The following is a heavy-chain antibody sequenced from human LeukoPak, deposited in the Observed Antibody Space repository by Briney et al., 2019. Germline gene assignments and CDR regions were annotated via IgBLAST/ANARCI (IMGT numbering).Heavy chain of an antibody. D-gene: IGHD2-15*01. CDR1: GFSFSTSA. V-gene: IGHV3-21*01. CDR3: ARGAGSLNF. J-gene: IGHJ4*02. CDR2: INSGSTFI. Sequence: GGSLRLSCGASGFSFSTSAMNWVRQAPGKGLEWVSSINSGSTFIFYADSVKGRFTISRDNTNNSLHLQMDSLRVEDMAVYYCARGAGSLNFWGQGTLVTVSS.